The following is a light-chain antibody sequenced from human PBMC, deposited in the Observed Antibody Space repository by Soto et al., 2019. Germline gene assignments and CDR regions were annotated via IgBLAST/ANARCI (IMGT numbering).Light chain of an antibody. CDR1: QSINTY. CDR3: QPSYGTPMYT. J-gene: IGKJ2*01. CDR2: AAS. V-gene: IGKV1-39*01. Sequence: DIQMTQSPSSLSASVGDRVTITCRASQSINTYLNWYQQKPGKAPNLLIYAASNLQSGVPSRFSGSGSGTDFTLTISSLQTEDIATYYCQPSYGTPMYTFGQGTKLEIK.